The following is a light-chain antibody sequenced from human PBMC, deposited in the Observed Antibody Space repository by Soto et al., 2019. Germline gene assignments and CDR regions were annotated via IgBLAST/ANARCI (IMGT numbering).Light chain of an antibody. V-gene: IGKV1-5*03. J-gene: IGKJ1*01. CDR2: KAS. Sequence: DIQMTQSPSTLSGSVGDRVTITSRASQTISSWLAWYQQKPGKAPKLLIYKASTLKSGVPSRFSGSGSGTEFTLTISSLQPDDFATYYCQQYNSYSQTFGQGTKVDI. CDR1: QTISSW. CDR3: QQYNSYSQT.